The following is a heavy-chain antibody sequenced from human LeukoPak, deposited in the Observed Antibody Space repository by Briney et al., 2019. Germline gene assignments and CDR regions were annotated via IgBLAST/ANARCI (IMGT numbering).Heavy chain of an antibody. Sequence: GRSLRLSCAASGFTFSSYGMHWVRQAPGKGLEWVAVISYDGSNKYYADSVKGRFTISRDNSKNTLYLQMNSLKGDDTAVYYCAKDSAFYYIDVWGKGTTVIISS. V-gene: IGHV3-30*18. J-gene: IGHJ6*03. CDR1: GFTFSSYG. D-gene: IGHD3-10*01. CDR3: AKDSAFYYIDV. CDR2: ISYDGSNK.